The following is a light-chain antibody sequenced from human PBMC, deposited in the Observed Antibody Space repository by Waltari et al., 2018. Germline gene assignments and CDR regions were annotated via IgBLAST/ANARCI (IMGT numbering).Light chain of an antibody. J-gene: IGKJ1*01. CDR1: PGISRN. V-gene: IGKV3-20*01. Sequence: SCKAHPGISRNVAWYQQKPGQARRLVLYGASTRGTGIPDRFSGSESETDFSLTSSGLEPEDSAVYCCQPNLRFPATFGQGTKVEMK. CDR2: GAS. CDR3: QPNLRFPAT.